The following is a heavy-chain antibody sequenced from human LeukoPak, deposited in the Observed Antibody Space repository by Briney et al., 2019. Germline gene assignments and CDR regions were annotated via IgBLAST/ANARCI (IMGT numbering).Heavy chain of an antibody. Sequence: SETLSLTCTVSGGSFTSGSSYWTWIRQPPGKGLEWIGYIHYSGRTKINPSLKSGVTISIDTSKKQFYLKLSPVTAADTAVYYCAPSTGTVFRGRVYDFWGQGTLVAVSS. CDR3: APSTGTVFRGRVYDF. CDR1: GGSFTSGSSY. D-gene: IGHD1-1*01. CDR2: IHYSGRT. V-gene: IGHV4-61*01. J-gene: IGHJ4*02.